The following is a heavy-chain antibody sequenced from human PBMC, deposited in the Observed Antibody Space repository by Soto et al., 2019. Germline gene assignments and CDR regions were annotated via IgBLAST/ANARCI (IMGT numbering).Heavy chain of an antibody. J-gene: IGHJ3*02. CDR1: GYTFTSFG. D-gene: IGHD2-15*01. V-gene: IGHV1-18*01. CDR2: ISAYNGNP. CDR3: ARDHRGGTDAFDI. Sequence: QVQLVQSGAEVKKPGASVKVSCKASGYTFTSFGISWVRQAPGQGLEWMGWISAYNGNPNYAENLQGRVTMTTDTSTLTAYMELRSLRSDDTAVYYCARDHRGGTDAFDIWGQGTMVTVSS.